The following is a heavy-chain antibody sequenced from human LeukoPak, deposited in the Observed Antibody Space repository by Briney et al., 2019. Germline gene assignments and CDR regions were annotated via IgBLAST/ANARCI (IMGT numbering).Heavy chain of an antibody. D-gene: IGHD3-10*01. CDR3: ARRGLRNDY. CDR1: GGSFSGYY. V-gene: IGHV4-34*01. J-gene: IGHJ4*02. CDR2: INHSGST. Sequence: PSETLSLTCAVYGGSFSGYYWSWIRQPPGKGLEWIGEINHSGSTNYNPSLKSRVTISVGTSKNQFSLKLSSVTAADTAVYYYARRGLRNDYWGQGTLVTVSS.